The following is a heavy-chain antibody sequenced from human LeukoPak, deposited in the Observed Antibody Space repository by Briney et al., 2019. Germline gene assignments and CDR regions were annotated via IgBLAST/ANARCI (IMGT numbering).Heavy chain of an antibody. Sequence: PGGSLRLSCAASGFTFSSYSMNWVRQAPGKGLEWVSSISSSSYIYYADSVKGRFTISRDNAKNSLYLQMNSLRAEDTAVYYCARARTSIAALDYWGQGTLVTVSS. J-gene: IGHJ4*02. D-gene: IGHD6-6*01. CDR1: GFTFSSYS. CDR2: ISSSSYI. V-gene: IGHV3-21*01. CDR3: ARARTSIAALDY.